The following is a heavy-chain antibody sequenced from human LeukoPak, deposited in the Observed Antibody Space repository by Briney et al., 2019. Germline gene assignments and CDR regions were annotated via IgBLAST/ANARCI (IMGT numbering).Heavy chain of an antibody. CDR3: AKRGVVIRVILVGFHKEAYYFDS. V-gene: IGHV3-23*01. CDR1: GITLSNYG. J-gene: IGHJ4*02. CDR2: ISDSGGRT. Sequence: GGSLRLSCAVSGITLSNYGMTWVRQAPGKGLEWVAGISDSGGRTNYADSVKGRFTISRDNPKKTLYLQRNSLRAEDTAVYFCAKRGVVIRVILVGFHKEAYYFDSWGQGALVTVSS. D-gene: IGHD3-22*01.